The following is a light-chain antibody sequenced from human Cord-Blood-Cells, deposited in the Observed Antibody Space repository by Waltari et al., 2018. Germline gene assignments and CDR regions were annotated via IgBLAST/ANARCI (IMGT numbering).Light chain of an antibody. V-gene: IGLV2-14*01. CDR3: QSYDSSLSGSV. CDR1: SSDVGGSNY. J-gene: IGLJ2*01. Sequence: QSALTQPASVSASPGLSITISCTGTSSDVGGSNYVSCYQQHPGKAPNLMIYDLSKRPSGVSNRFSGSKSGNTASLAITGLQAEDEADYYCQSYDSSLSGSVFGGGTKLTVL. CDR2: DLS.